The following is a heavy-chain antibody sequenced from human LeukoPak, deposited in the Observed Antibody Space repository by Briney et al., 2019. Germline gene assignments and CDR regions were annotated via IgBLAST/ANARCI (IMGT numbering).Heavy chain of an antibody. CDR3: ARPYYYDSRIDP. J-gene: IGHJ5*02. V-gene: IGHV4-30-4*01. CDR2: MYYSGST. CDR1: GGSISSGDYY. Sequence: PSQTPSLTCTVPGGSISSGDYYWSWIRQPPGKGLEWIAYMYYSGSTYYDPSLKSRVTMSADTSKNQLSLKLSSVTAADTAVYYCARPYYYDSRIDPWGQGILVTVSS. D-gene: IGHD3-22*01.